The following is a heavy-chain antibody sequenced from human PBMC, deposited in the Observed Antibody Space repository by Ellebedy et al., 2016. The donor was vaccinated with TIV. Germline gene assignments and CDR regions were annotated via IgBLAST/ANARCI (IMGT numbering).Heavy chain of an antibody. V-gene: IGHV4-4*07. Sequence: SETLSLTXTVSGGSISSYYWSWIRQPAGKGLEWIGRIYSSGSTNYNPSLKSRLTMSVDTSNNQFSLKLRSVTAADTAVYFYARGWSYYVEAFDIWGQGTMVTVSS. D-gene: IGHD1-26*01. CDR2: IYSSGST. CDR3: ARGWSYYVEAFDI. CDR1: GGSISSYY. J-gene: IGHJ3*02.